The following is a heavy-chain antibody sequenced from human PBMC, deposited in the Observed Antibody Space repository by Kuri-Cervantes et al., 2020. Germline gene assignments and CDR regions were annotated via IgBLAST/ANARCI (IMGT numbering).Heavy chain of an antibody. V-gene: IGHV3-21*01. CDR2: IGTSRNYI. Sequence: GESLKISCAASGFTFSNYNINWVRQAPGKGLEWVSPIGTSRNYIYYADSVKGRFTISRDNTKNSLYLQMNSLRAEDTAVYYCARDLHSSGWHPRLGDVAFDIWGQGTMVTVSS. CDR1: GFTFSNYN. D-gene: IGHD6-19*01. J-gene: IGHJ3*02. CDR3: ARDLHSSGWHPRLGDVAFDI.